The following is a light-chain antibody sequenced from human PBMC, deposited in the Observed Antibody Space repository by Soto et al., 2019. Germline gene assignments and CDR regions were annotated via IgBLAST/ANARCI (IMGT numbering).Light chain of an antibody. CDR1: QSVSTY. CDR2: DAS. J-gene: IGKJ2*01. Sequence: IVVTQSPATLALTPGETATLSCRASQSVSTYVAWFQHKLGQAPRLLIYDASYRAIGVPARFSGGGSGTDFTLTISSLEPEDVAVDYCQQRSNWPGTFGRGTKGDIK. CDR3: QQRSNWPGT. V-gene: IGKV3-11*01.